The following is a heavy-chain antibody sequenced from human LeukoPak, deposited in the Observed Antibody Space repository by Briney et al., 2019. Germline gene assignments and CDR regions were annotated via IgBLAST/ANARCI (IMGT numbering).Heavy chain of an antibody. CDR2: IRCKANSXXX. Sequence: XVRQASXXXXXXXXRIRCKANSXXXAYAASVNGRFTISRDDSQNTAYLQMNSLQTEDTAVYFCTRHSDRYCSGAGCYVYYYYGMDVWGQGTTVTVAS. J-gene: IGHJ6*02. V-gene: IGHV3-73*01. CDR3: TRHSDRYCSGAGCYVYYYYGMDV. D-gene: IGHD2-15*01.